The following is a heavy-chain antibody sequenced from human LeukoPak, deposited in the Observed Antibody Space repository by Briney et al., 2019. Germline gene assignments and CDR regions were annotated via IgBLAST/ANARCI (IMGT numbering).Heavy chain of an antibody. J-gene: IGHJ4*02. CDR2: ISGSGDST. CDR1: GFTFSNYA. D-gene: IGHD3-22*01. V-gene: IGHV3-23*01. CDR3: AKEAYYDGTGYFDF. Sequence: GGSLRLSCAASGFTFSNYAMTWVRQAPGKGLEWVSGISGSGDSTYYADSVKGRFTISRDNYKNTLYLQMNSLRAEDTAVYYCAKEAYYDGTGYFDFWGQGTLVTVSS.